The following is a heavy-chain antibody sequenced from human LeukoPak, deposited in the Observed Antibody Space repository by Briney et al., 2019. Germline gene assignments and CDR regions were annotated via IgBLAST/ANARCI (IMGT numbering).Heavy chain of an antibody. Sequence: PSETLSLTCTVSARSVSGYFCSWLRQFPGKGLEWIGYTYHTGSINYSPSLKSRVSISIDRSKNQFSLSLASVPAADSAVSSCAREMTIRGVNTGAFDIWGQGSVVFVPS. CDR3: AREMTIRGVNTGAFDI. J-gene: IGHJ3*02. D-gene: IGHD3-10*01. V-gene: IGHV4-59*02. CDR2: TYHTGSI. CDR1: ARSVSGYF.